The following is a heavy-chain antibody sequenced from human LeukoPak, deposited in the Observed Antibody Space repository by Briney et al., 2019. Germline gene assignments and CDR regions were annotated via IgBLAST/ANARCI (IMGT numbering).Heavy chain of an antibody. D-gene: IGHD6-13*01. CDR3: ARVDFSSSWYFDY. V-gene: IGHV4-34*01. CDR2: INHSGST. J-gene: IGHJ4*02. CDR1: GGSFSGYY. Sequence: SETLSLTCAVYGGSFSGYYWSWIRQPPGKGLEWIGEINHSGSTNYNPSLKSRVTISVDTSKNQFSLKLSSVTAADTAVYYCARVDFSSSWYFDYWGQGTLVTVSS.